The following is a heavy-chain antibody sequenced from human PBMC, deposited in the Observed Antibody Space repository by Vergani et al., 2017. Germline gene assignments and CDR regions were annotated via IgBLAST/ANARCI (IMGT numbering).Heavy chain of an antibody. Sequence: QLQLQESGPGLVKPSETLSLTCTVSGGSISSSSYYWGWIRQPPGKGLEWIGSIYYSGSTYYNPSLKSRVTISVDTSKSQFSLKLGSVTAADPAVYYCASPFLYFTSSKWVADVWGKGTTVTVSS. D-gene: IGHD1-26*01. J-gene: IGHJ6*04. V-gene: IGHV4-39*07. CDR2: IYYSGST. CDR1: GGSISSSSYY. CDR3: ASPFLYFTSSKWVADV.